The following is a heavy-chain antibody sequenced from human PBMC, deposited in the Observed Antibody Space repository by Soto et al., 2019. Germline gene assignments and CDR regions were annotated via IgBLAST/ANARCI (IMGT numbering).Heavy chain of an antibody. CDR3: ARSEVTTRYNYFDY. V-gene: IGHV3-33*01. CDR1: GFTFSSYG. D-gene: IGHD4-17*01. J-gene: IGHJ4*02. Sequence: QVQLVESGGGVVQPGRSLRLSCAASGFTFSSYGMHWVRQAPDKGLEWVAVIWYDGSNKYYADSVKGRFTISRDNSKNTLYLQMNSLRAEDTAVYYCARSEVTTRYNYFDYWGQGTLVTVSS. CDR2: IWYDGSNK.